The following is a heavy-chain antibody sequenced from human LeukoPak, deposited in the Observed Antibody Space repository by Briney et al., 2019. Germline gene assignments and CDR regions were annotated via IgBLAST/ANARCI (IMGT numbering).Heavy chain of an antibody. V-gene: IGHV4-61*01. D-gene: IGHD1-20*01. CDR1: GGSVSSGSYY. CDR2: IYYSGST. J-gene: IGHJ4*02. Sequence: KPSETLSLTCTVSGGSVSSGSYYWSWIRQPPGKGLEWIGYIYYSGSTNYNPSLKSRVTISVDTSKNQFSLKLSSVTAADTAVYYCARACNYRYNWKSYYFDYWGQGTLVTVSS. CDR3: ARACNYRYNWKSYYFDY.